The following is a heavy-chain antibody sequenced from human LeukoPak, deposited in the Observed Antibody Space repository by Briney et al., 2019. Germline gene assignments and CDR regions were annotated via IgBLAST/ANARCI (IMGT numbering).Heavy chain of an antibody. CDR2: ITSSGAAT. CDR1: GFTFSGYA. CDR3: AKDRPNYYGSNGHYYKLNGDC. J-gene: IGHJ4*02. D-gene: IGHD3-22*01. V-gene: IGHV3-23*01. Sequence: GGSLRLSCAASGFTFSGYAMSWVRQAPGKGLEWVSSITSSGAATYYADSVKGRFTISRDNSDNTLYLQMNSLRAEDTAVYYCAKDRPNYYGSNGHYYKLNGDCWGQGTLVTVSS.